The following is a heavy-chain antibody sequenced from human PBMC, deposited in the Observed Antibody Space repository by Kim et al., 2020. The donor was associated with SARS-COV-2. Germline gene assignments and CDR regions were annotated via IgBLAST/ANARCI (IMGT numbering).Heavy chain of an antibody. Sequence: GGSLRLSCAASGFTFSDYYMSWIRQAPGKGLEWVSYISSSSSYTNYADSVKGRFTISRDNAKNSLYLQMNSLRAEDTAVYYCARVRVVEQRPEVYFDYWGQGTLVTVSS. D-gene: IGHD6-19*01. V-gene: IGHV3-11*06. CDR3: ARVRVVEQRPEVYFDY. J-gene: IGHJ4*02. CDR2: ISSSSSYT. CDR1: GFTFSDYY.